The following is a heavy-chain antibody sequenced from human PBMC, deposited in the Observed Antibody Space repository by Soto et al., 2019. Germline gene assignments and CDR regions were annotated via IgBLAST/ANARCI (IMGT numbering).Heavy chain of an antibody. CDR3: EIDVGSGEWSVV. D-gene: IGHD3-10*01. Sequence: QVQLVQSGTEVKKPGSSAKVSCKASGGTFSNYVISWVRQAPGQGLEWMGGIIPLFGTTDYSKKFQGRIASTADASTTTVDIDLSSLRFEDTAVYFCEIDVGSGEWSVVWGQGTTVIVSS. J-gene: IGHJ6*02. CDR2: IIPLFGTT. V-gene: IGHV1-69*01. CDR1: GGTFSNYV.